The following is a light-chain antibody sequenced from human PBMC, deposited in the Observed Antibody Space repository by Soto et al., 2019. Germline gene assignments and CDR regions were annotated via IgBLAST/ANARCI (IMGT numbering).Light chain of an antibody. Sequence: EIVMTQSPATLSVSPGERATLSCRASQSVSSNLAWYQQKPGQAPRLLIYDASTRATDIPARFSGSGSGTEFTLTISSLQSEDFAVYYCQQYTNWRTFGQGTKVEI. CDR3: QQYTNWRT. CDR2: DAS. V-gene: IGKV3-15*01. J-gene: IGKJ1*01. CDR1: QSVSSN.